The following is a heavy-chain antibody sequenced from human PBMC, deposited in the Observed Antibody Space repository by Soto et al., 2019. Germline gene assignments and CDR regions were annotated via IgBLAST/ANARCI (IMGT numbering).Heavy chain of an antibody. CDR1: GGTFSSYT. J-gene: IGHJ5*02. V-gene: IGHV1-69*02. CDR3: ARSGVVVPAAMANWFDP. Sequence: SVKVSCKASGGTFSSYTISWVRQAPGQGLEWIVRIIPILGIANYAQKFQGRVTITADKSTSTAYMELSSLRSEDTAVYYCARSGVVVPAAMANWFDPWGQGTLVTVSS. CDR2: IIPILGIA. D-gene: IGHD2-2*01.